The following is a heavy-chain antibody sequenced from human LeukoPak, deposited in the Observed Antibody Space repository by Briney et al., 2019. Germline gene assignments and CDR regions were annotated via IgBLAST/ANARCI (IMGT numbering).Heavy chain of an antibody. CDR2: IKEDGSEK. D-gene: IGHD2/OR15-2a*01. CDR3: ARGGGRHVEY. Sequence: GGSLRLSCAASGFTFSSYWTSWVRQAPGKGLEWVANIKEDGSEKNYVDSVKGRFTISRDNAKNSLYLQMNSLRAEDTAVYYCARGGGRHVEYWGQGNLVTVSS. V-gene: IGHV3-7*05. J-gene: IGHJ4*02. CDR1: GFTFSSYW.